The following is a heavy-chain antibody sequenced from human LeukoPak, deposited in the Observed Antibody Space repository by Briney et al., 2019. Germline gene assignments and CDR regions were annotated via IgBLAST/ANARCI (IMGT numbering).Heavy chain of an antibody. D-gene: IGHD3-10*01. V-gene: IGHV3-33*01. CDR1: GFTFKNYG. J-gene: IGHJ6*02. Sequence: GGSLRLSCITSGFTFKNYGMYWVRQAPGKGLEWVAVIWYDGTNEWYGDSVKGRFTISRDNSKNTLYLQMNSLRPEDTAVYYCARERESGSNYYYHGLDVWGQGTTVTVSS. CDR3: ARERESGSNYYYHGLDV. CDR2: IWYDGTNE.